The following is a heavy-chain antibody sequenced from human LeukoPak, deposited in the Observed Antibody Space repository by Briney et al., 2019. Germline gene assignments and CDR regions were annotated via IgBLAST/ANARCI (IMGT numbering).Heavy chain of an antibody. CDR3: ARGGRYYDSSGYGY. CDR2: INSDGSST. J-gene: IGHJ4*02. D-gene: IGHD3-22*01. Sequence: GGSLRLSXAASGFTFSSYWMHWVRQAPGKGLVWVSRINSDGSSTSYADSVTGRFTISRDNAKNTLYLQMNSLRAEDTAVYYCARGGRYYDSSGYGYWGQGTLVTVSS. V-gene: IGHV3-74*01. CDR1: GFTFSSYW.